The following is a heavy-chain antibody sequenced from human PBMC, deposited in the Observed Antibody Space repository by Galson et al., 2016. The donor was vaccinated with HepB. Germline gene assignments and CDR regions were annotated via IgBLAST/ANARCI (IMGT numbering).Heavy chain of an antibody. CDR2: ISSSFSTT. V-gene: IGHV3-48*02. CDR1: GFTFSSYS. CDR3: ARITTVHFGWIPYFDY. Sequence: SLRLSCAASGFTFSSYSMNWVRQAPGKGLEWVSYISSSFSTTYYADSVKGRFTISRDNAKNSLFLQLNSLRDEDTAVYYCARITTVHFGWIPYFDYWGQGTLVTVSS. J-gene: IGHJ4*02. D-gene: IGHD3-3*01.